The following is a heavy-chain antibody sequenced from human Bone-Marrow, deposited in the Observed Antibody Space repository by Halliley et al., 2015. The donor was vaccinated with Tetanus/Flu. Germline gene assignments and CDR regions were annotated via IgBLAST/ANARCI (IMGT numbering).Heavy chain of an antibody. V-gene: IGHV3-53*01. CDR2: MRSAAPA. CDR3: ARERAGPDGHNHGQDY. Sequence: VSVMRSAAPAACADSVRGRFTILRDNSRNTVFLQMNSLTADDTAVYYCARERAGPDGHNHGQDYWGPGTLVTVSS. J-gene: IGHJ4*02. D-gene: IGHD1-1*01.